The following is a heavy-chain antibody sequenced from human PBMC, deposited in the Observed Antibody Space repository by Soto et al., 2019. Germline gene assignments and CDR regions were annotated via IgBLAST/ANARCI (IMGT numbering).Heavy chain of an antibody. CDR2: ISYDGSNK. CDR3: ARDPAGNGMDV. Sequence: GGSLRLSCTASGFTFSSYAMHWVRQAPGKGLEWVAVISYDGSNKYYADSVKGRFTISRDNSKNTLYLQMNSLRAEDTAVYYCARDPAGNGMDVWGQGTTVTVSS. D-gene: IGHD1-26*01. V-gene: IGHV3-30-3*01. J-gene: IGHJ6*02. CDR1: GFTFSSYA.